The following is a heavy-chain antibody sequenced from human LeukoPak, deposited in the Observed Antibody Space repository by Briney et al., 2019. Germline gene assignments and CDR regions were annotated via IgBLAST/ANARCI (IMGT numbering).Heavy chain of an antibody. CDR3: ARKQTVGATHAFDI. D-gene: IGHD1-26*01. J-gene: IGHJ3*02. CDR1: GGTFSNYI. V-gene: IGHV1-69*13. CDR2: VIPIFGTA. Sequence: SVKVSCKASGGTFSNYIISWVRQAPGQGLEWMGEVIPIFGTANYAQKLQGRATITADGSTRTAYMELSSLRSDDTAVYYCARKQTVGATHAFDIWGQGTMVTVSS.